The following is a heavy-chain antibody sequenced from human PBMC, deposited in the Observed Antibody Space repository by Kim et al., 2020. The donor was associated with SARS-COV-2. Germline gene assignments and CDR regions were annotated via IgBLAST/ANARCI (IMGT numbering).Heavy chain of an antibody. V-gene: IGHV3-23*01. Sequence: GGSLRLSCAASGFTFSSYAMSWVRQAPGKGLEWVSAISGSGGSTYYADSVKGRFTISRDNSKNTLYLQMNSLRAEDTAVYYCAKGGTRGVYYYDSSGYLGWGQGTMVTVSS. D-gene: IGHD3-22*01. CDR1: GFTFSSYA. CDR2: ISGSGGST. J-gene: IGHJ3*01. CDR3: AKGGTRGVYYYDSSGYLG.